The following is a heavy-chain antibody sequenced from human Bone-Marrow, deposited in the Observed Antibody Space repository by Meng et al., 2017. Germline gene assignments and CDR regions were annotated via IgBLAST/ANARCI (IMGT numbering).Heavy chain of an antibody. CDR3: ARSPIDKYDLNALPLDY. Sequence: GGSLRLSCAASGLTVSHNYISWVRQAPGKGLEWVSVIYSGGNTYYADSVKGRFTISRDNSKNTVFLQINSLRVEDTALYYCARSPIDKYDLNALPLDYWGQGTLVTVSS. J-gene: IGHJ4*02. D-gene: IGHD2-8*01. CDR1: GLTVSHNY. CDR2: IYSGGNT. V-gene: IGHV3-66*02.